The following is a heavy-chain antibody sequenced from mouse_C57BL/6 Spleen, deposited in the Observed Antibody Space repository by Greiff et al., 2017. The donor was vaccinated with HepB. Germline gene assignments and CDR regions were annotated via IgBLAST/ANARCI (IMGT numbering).Heavy chain of an antibody. V-gene: IGHV7-3*01. CDR2: IRNKANGYTT. CDR3: ARSYYYGSSYGDAMDY. J-gene: IGHJ4*01. CDR1: GFTFTDYY. D-gene: IGHD1-1*01. Sequence: EVKLMESGGGLVQPGGSLSLSCAASGFTFTDYYMSWVRQPPGKALEWLGFIRNKANGYTTEYSASVKGRFTISRDNSQSILYLQMNALRAEDSATYYCARSYYYGSSYGDAMDYWGQGTSVTVSS.